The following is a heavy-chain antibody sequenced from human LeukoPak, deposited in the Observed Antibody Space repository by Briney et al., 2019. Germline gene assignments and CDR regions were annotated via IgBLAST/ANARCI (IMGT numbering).Heavy chain of an antibody. Sequence: GGSLRLSCAASGFTFSSYDMHWVRQAPGKGLEWVTVISYDGSNKYYGDSVKGRFTISRDNSKNTLYLQMNSLRAEDTAVYYCASGLPPGIIDYWGQGILVTVSS. CDR1: GFTFSSYD. CDR2: ISYDGSNK. CDR3: ASGLPPGIIDY. D-gene: IGHD1-14*01. V-gene: IGHV3-30*03. J-gene: IGHJ4*02.